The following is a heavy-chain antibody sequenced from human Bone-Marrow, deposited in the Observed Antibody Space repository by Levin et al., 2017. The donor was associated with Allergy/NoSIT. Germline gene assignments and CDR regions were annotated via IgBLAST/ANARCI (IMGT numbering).Heavy chain of an antibody. CDR3: ARMNGEFDY. CDR1: GFTFSDYY. J-gene: IGHJ4*02. CDR2: ISSSGSTI. V-gene: IGHV3-11*01. Sequence: SCATSGFTFSDYYMSWIRQAPGKGLEWISYISSSGSTIDYAESVKGRFTITRDDAKKSVYLQMNSLRVEDAALYYCARMNGEFDYWGQGTLVTVSS. D-gene: IGHD3-10*01.